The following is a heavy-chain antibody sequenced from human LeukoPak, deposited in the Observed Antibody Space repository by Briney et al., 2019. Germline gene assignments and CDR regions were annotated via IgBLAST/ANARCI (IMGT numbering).Heavy chain of an antibody. Sequence: GGSLRLSCAASGFTFSGYAMSWVRQAPGKGLEWVSVFLGSGGGTAYADSVKGRFTISRDNSKNTLYLQTNSLRAEDTAVYYCAKDLHYYGMDVWGPGTTVTVSS. CDR1: GFTFSGYA. J-gene: IGHJ6*02. CDR2: FLGSGGGT. CDR3: AKDLHYYGMDV. V-gene: IGHV3-23*01.